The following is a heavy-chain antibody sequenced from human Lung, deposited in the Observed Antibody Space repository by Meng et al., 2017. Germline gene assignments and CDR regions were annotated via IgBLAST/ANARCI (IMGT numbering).Heavy chain of an antibody. J-gene: IGHJ4*02. V-gene: IGHV1-3*04. CDR3: ARDERGGPYYFDY. CDR1: GYSLTTYG. CDR2: INTDNGDT. Sequence: QVQFVQSGVEVKKPGAPVKVSCQALGYSLTTYGMHWLRQAPGQRLEWMGWINTDNGDTHYSQKFQGRVTITRDTSARTAYMELSSLRSEDTAVYFCARDERGGPYYFDYWGQGTLVTVSS.